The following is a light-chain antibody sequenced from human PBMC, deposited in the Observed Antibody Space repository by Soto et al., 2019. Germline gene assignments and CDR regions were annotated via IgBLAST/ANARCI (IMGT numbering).Light chain of an antibody. J-gene: IGKJ1*01. V-gene: IGKV3-20*01. CDR2: DAS. CDR3: QQSGSSPWT. CDR1: ESIRTNY. Sequence: EIVLTQSPGTLSLSPGESATLSCRASESIRTNYLAWYQQNPGQPPRVLIHDASTRTTGTPDRFSGSGSGTDFTLTISRLEPEDFAVYYCQQSGSSPWTFGQGTKVEIK.